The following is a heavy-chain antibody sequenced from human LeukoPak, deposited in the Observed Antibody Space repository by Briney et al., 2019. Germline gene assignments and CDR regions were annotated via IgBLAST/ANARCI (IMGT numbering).Heavy chain of an antibody. CDR1: GYSISRGYY. J-gene: IGHJ4*02. CDR2: VYHTGST. D-gene: IGHD3-10*01. CDR3: ARAGWIITSGIDY. V-gene: IGHV4-38-2*01. Sequence: PSETLSLTCAASGYSISRGYYWALIRQPPGQGLEWIGTVYHTGSTYYNPSLDSRVTISVDTSKNEFSLNLKSVTAADTAVYYCARAGWIITSGIDYWGQGALVTVSS.